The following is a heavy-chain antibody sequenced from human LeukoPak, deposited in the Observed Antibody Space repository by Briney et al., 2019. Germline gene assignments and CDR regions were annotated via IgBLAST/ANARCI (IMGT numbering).Heavy chain of an antibody. V-gene: IGHV4-38-2*01. D-gene: IGHD2-21*02. CDR1: GYSISSGYY. J-gene: IGHJ1*01. Sequence: PSETLSLNCAVSGYSISSGYYWGWIRQPPGEGLEWIGSINHSGSTNYNPSLKSRVTISVDTSKNQFSLKLSSVTAADTAVYYCARGRGKHIVVVTAIGAEYFQHWGQGTLVTVSS. CDR2: INHSGST. CDR3: ARGRGKHIVVVTAIGAEYFQH.